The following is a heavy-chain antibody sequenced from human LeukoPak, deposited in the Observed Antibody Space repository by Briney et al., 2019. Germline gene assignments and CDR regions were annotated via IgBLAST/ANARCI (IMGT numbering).Heavy chain of an antibody. CDR1: GYNFVNYG. J-gene: IGHJ4*02. CDR3: ARDYKSSCSGATCLYFDY. V-gene: IGHV1-18*01. Sequence: ASVKVSCKTSGYNFVNYGVSWVRQAPGQGLEWMGWISAVNGDANSAHKFRGRLSMTMDTSTSTACMELRSLRSDDTALYFCARDYKSSCSGATCLYFDYWGQGTLVTVSS. CDR2: ISAVNGDA. D-gene: IGHD2-15*01.